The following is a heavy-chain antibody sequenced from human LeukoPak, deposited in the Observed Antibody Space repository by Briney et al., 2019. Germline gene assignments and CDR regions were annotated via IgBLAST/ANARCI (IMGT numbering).Heavy chain of an antibody. D-gene: IGHD4-23*01. CDR2: IYYSGST. CDR1: GGSISGYY. Sequence: GSGPTLVNPSETLSLTCTVSGGSISGYYWSWIRQPPGKGLEWIGYIYYSGSTNYNPSLKSRIAISIDTSRNQFSLNLTSVTAADTAVYYCARDSLLYGSNSLRAFDIWGQGTMVTVSS. J-gene: IGHJ3*02. V-gene: IGHV4-59*01. CDR3: ARDSLLYGSNSLRAFDI.